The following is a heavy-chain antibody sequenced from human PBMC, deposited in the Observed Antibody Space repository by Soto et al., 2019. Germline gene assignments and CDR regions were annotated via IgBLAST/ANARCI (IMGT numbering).Heavy chain of an antibody. CDR1: GFTFSSYS. J-gene: IGHJ4*02. D-gene: IGHD5-12*01. V-gene: IGHV3-21*01. Sequence: EVQLVESGGGLVKPGGSLRLSCAASGFTFSSYSMNWVRQAPGKGLEWVSSISSSSSYIYYADSVKGRFTISRDNAKNSLYLQMNSLRAEDTAVYYCARDPPQRGYDLDYWGQGTLVTVSS. CDR2: ISSSSSYI. CDR3: ARDPPQRGYDLDY.